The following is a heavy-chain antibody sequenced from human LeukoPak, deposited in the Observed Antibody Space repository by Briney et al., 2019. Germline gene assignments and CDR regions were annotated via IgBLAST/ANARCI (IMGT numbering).Heavy chain of an antibody. J-gene: IGHJ4*02. V-gene: IGHV1-2*02. D-gene: IGHD1-26*01. CDR3: AREEGLGGSYDQSFDY. CDR2: INPNSGGT. CDR1: GYTFTGYY. Sequence: ASVKVSCKASGYTFTGYYMHWVRQAPGQGLEWMGWINPNSGGTNYAQKFQGRVTMTRDTSISTVYMELSSLRSEDTAVYYCAREEGLGGSYDQSFDYWGQGTLVTVSS.